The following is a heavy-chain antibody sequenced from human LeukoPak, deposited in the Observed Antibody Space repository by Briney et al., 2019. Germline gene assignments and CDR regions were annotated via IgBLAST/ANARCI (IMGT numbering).Heavy chain of an antibody. Sequence: PGRSLRLSCVVSGILFDHYAMHWVRQAPGKGLEWVAGINWDSGAKGHADSVKGRFTISRDNAKNTLYLQMNSLRAEDTAVYYCARVDDSYGQTPLGYWGQGTLVTVSS. D-gene: IGHD5-18*01. V-gene: IGHV3-9*01. J-gene: IGHJ4*02. CDR2: INWDSGAK. CDR3: ARVDDSYGQTPLGY. CDR1: GILFDHYA.